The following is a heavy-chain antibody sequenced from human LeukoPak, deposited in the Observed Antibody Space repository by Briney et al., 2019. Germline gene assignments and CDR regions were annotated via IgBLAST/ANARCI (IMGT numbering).Heavy chain of an antibody. CDR1: GYTFTDYY. J-gene: IGHJ5*02. D-gene: IGHD3-3*01. V-gene: IGHV1-46*01. Sequence: ASVKVSCKASGYTFTDYYVPWARQAPGQGLEWMGIINPSGGTTNYAQKFQGRLTRTRDTSTSTVYMELSRLRSEDTAVYYCARDLAIIVLLGTSPMGWFDPWGQGTLVTVSS. CDR3: ARDLAIIVLLGTSPMGWFDP. CDR2: INPSGGTT.